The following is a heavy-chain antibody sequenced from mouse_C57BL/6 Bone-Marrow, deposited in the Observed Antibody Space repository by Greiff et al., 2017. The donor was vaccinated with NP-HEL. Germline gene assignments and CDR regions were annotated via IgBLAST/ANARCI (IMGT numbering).Heavy chain of an antibody. CDR3: ARDADYGYYAMDY. J-gene: IGHJ4*01. CDR2: SRNKANDYTT. Sequence: EVQVVESGGGLVQSGRSLRLSCATSGFTFSDFYMEWVRQAPGKGLEWIAASRNKANDYTTEYSASVKGRFIVSRDTSQSILYLQMNALRAEDTAIYYCARDADYGYYAMDYWGQGTSVTVSS. CDR1: GFTFSDFY. D-gene: IGHD2-4*01. V-gene: IGHV7-1*01.